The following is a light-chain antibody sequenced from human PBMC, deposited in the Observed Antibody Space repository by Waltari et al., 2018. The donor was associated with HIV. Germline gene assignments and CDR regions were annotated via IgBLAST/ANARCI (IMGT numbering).Light chain of an antibody. CDR1: EDINEF. CDR3: QQLNTYPPDT. J-gene: IGKJ2*01. CDR2: AAS. Sequence: DIQLTQSPSFLSASIGDRVTITCRASEDINEFLAWYQQKPGVAPKLLIYAASTLEDEVPSRFSGSGSGTDFTLTISSLQAEDFATYFCQQLNTYPPDTFGPGTKLEI. V-gene: IGKV1-9*01.